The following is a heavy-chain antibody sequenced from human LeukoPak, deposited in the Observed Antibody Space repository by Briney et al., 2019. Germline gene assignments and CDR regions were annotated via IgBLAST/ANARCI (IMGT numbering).Heavy chain of an antibody. J-gene: IGHJ4*02. CDR1: GGSISSYY. V-gene: IGHV4-4*07. CDR2: IYTSGST. D-gene: IGHD6-13*01. Sequence: SETLSLTCTVSGGSISSYYWSWIRQPAGKGLEWIGRIYTSGSTNYNPSLKSRVTMSVDTSKKQFSLKLSSVTAADTAVYYCARGQYSSSWYGSYYFVYWGQGTLVTVSS. CDR3: ARGQYSSSWYGSYYFVY.